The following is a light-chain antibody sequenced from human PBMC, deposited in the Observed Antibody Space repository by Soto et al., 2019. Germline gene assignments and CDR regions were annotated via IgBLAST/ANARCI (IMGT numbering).Light chain of an antibody. Sequence: QAVLTQPPSASGTPGQPITVSCSGGSSNIGSNYVYWYQQLPGTAPKLLIYRNNQRPSGVPDRFSGSKSGTSASLAISGLRSEDEADYYCAAWDDSQSGVVFGGGTKLTVL. CDR1: SSNIGSNY. V-gene: IGLV1-47*01. CDR3: AAWDDSQSGVV. CDR2: RNN. J-gene: IGLJ2*01.